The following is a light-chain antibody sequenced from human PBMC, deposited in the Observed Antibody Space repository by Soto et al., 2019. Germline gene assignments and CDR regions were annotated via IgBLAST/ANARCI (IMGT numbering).Light chain of an antibody. J-gene: IGKJ4*01. CDR3: QQYGGSPLVT. V-gene: IGKV3-20*01. CDR2: SAS. Sequence: EIVLTQSPGTLSLSPGERVILSCRASQSVSSNYLAWYQQKPGQAPRLLIYSASSRATGIPDRFSGSGSGTDFTLTINRLEPEDFAVYYCQQYGGSPLVTFGGGTKVEIK. CDR1: QSVSSNY.